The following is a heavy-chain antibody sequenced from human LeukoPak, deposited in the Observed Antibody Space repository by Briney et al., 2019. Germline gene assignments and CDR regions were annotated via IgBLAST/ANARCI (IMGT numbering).Heavy chain of an antibody. CDR3: ARGYSGYGRAFDI. CDR1: GGTFSSYA. Sequence: SVKVSCKASGGTFSSYAISWVRQAPGQGLEWMGRIIPILGIANYAQKFQVRVTITADKSTSTAYMELSSLRSEDTAVYYCARGYSGYGRAFDIWGQGTMVTVSS. D-gene: IGHD5-12*01. J-gene: IGHJ3*02. CDR2: IIPILGIA. V-gene: IGHV1-69*04.